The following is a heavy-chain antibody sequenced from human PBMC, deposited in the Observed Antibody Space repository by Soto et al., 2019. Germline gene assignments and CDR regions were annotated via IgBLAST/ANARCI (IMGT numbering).Heavy chain of an antibody. CDR3: ARDSAQCSSTSCYLPNWFDP. D-gene: IGHD2-2*01. J-gene: IGHJ5*02. CDR1: GFTFSSYS. V-gene: IGHV3-21*01. Sequence: LRLSCAASGFTFSSYSMNWVRQAPGKGLEWVSSISSSSSYIYYADSVKGRFTISRDNAKNSLYLQMNSLRAEDTAVYYCARDSAQCSSTSCYLPNWFDPWGQGTLVTVSS. CDR2: ISSSSSYI.